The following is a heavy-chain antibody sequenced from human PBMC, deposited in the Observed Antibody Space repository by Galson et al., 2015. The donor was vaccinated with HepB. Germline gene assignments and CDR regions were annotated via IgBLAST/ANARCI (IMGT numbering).Heavy chain of an antibody. Sequence: SLRLSCAASGFTFSSYAMHWVRQAPGKGLEWVAVISYDGSNKYYADSVKGRFTISRDNSKNTLYLQMNSLRAEDTAVYYCARQLWRGFDYWGQGTLVTVSS. CDR1: GFTFSSYA. V-gene: IGHV3-30-3*01. J-gene: IGHJ4*02. CDR3: ARQLWRGFDY. CDR2: ISYDGSNK. D-gene: IGHD5-18*01.